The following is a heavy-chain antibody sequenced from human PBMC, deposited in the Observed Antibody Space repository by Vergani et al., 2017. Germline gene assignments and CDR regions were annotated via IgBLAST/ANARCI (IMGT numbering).Heavy chain of an antibody. V-gene: IGHV4-34*01. J-gene: IGHJ4*02. Sequence: QVQLQQWGAGLLKPSETLSLTSAVYGGSFSGYYWSWIRQPPGKGLGWFGEINHSGSTNYNPSLKSRVTISVDTSKNQFSLKLSSVTAADTAVYYCARVSLRQPEVEYWGQGTLVTVSS. CDR3: ARVSLRQPEVEY. CDR2: INHSGST. D-gene: IGHD2-15*01. CDR1: GGSFSGYY.